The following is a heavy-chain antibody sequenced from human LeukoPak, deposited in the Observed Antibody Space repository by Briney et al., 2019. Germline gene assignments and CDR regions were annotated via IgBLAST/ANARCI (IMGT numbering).Heavy chain of an antibody. CDR1: GFTFSSYA. D-gene: IGHD3-16*01. Sequence: PGGSLRLSCVVSGFTFSSYAMSWVRQAPGKGLEWVSTISRSGNSTYYADSVKGRFTISRDNSKNTLYLQMNSLRAEDTAVYYCARGYVSPDAFDVWGQGTMVTVSS. J-gene: IGHJ3*01. CDR2: ISRSGNST. CDR3: ARGYVSPDAFDV. V-gene: IGHV3-23*01.